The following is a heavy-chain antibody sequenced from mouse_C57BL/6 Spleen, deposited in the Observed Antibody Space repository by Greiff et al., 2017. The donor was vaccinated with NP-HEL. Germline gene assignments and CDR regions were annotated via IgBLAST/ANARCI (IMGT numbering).Heavy chain of an antibody. D-gene: IGHD2-13*01. V-gene: IGHV5-6*01. CDR1: GFTFSSYG. CDR3: ARHGDYGGYAMDY. J-gene: IGHJ4*01. CDR2: ISSGGSYT. Sequence: EVQLVESGGDLVKPGGSLKLSCAASGFTFSSYGMSWVRQTPDKRLEWVATISSGGSYTYYPDSVKGRFTISRDNAKNTLYLQMSSLKSEDTAMYYCARHGDYGGYAMDYWGQGTSVTVSS.